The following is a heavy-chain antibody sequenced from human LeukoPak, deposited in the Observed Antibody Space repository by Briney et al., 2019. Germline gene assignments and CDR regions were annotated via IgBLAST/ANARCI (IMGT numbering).Heavy chain of an antibody. D-gene: IGHD3-10*01. CDR2: IYYSGST. Sequence: SETLSLTCTVSGGSISSSSYYWGWIRQPPGKGLEWIGSIYYSGSTYYNPSLKSRVTISVDTSKNQFSLKLSSVTAADTAVYYCARHMAFWFGEPWFDPWGQGTLVTVSS. CDR3: ARHMAFWFGEPWFDP. V-gene: IGHV4-39*01. CDR1: GGSISSSSYY. J-gene: IGHJ5*02.